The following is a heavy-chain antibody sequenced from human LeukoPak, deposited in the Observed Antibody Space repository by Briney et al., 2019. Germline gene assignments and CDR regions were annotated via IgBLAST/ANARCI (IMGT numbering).Heavy chain of an antibody. CDR2: VYTSEYT. CDR3: ARHRPILADFDY. CDR1: GVSSYY. J-gene: IGHJ4*02. Sequence: SETLSLTCSVSGVSSYYWGWIRQPPGKGLEWIGSVYTSEYTYYSSALKGRVNISVDTPNKQFSLELNSVTAADTAVYYCARHRPILADFDYWGQGILVIVSS. V-gene: IGHV4-39*01.